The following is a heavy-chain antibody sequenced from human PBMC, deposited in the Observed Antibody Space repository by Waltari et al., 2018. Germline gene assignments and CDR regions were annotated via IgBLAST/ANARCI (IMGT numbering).Heavy chain of an antibody. CDR3: ANQHYDFWSGYTPGDYYYYGMDV. J-gene: IGHJ6*02. D-gene: IGHD3-3*01. CDR1: GFTFDDYT. CDR2: ISWDCGST. Sequence: EVQLVESGGVVVQPGGSLRLSCAASGFTFDDYTMHWVRPAPGKGLEWVSLISWDCGSTYDADAVKGRFTISRDNSKNSLYLQMNSLRTEDTALYYCANQHYDFWSGYTPGDYYYYGMDVWGQGTTVTVSS. V-gene: IGHV3-43*01.